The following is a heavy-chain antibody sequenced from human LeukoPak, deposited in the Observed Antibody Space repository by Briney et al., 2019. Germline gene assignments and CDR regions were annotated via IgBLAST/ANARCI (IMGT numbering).Heavy chain of an antibody. V-gene: IGHV4-61*02. CDR3: ARGVVTMVNWFDP. D-gene: IGHD4/OR15-4a*01. Sequence: SETLSLTCTVSGGSISSGSYYWSWIRQPAGKGLEWIGLIYASGRTTYNPSLKSRVTMAVDTSKNQFSLRLTSVTAADTAFYYCARGVVTMVNWFDPWGQGTLVTVSS. J-gene: IGHJ5*02. CDR2: IYASGRT. CDR1: GGSISSGSYY.